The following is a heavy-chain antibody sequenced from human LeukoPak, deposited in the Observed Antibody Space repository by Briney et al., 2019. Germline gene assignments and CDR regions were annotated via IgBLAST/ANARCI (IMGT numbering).Heavy chain of an antibody. J-gene: IGHJ5*02. Sequence: GGSLRLSCAASGFTFSSYSMNWVRQAPGKGLEWVSYISSSGSTIYYADSVKGRFTISRDNAKNSLYLQMNSLRAEDTAVYYCAREGSGSYWGVNWFDPWGQGTLVTVSS. CDR1: GFTFSSYS. CDR2: ISSSGSTI. CDR3: AREGSGSYWGVNWFDP. V-gene: IGHV3-48*04. D-gene: IGHD1-26*01.